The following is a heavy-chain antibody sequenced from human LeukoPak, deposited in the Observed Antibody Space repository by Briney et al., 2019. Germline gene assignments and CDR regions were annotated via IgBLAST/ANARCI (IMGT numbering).Heavy chain of an antibody. CDR2: IYRSGST. CDR3: ARVVGATGPA. CDR1: RGSISSNTW. Sequence: SGTLSLTCAVSRGSISSNTWWSWVRQPPGKGLEWIGEIYRSGSTHYNPSLKSRVTISVDTSKNQFSLKLSSVTAADTAVYYCARVVGATGPAWGQGTLVTVSS. J-gene: IGHJ4*02. D-gene: IGHD1-26*01. V-gene: IGHV4-4*02.